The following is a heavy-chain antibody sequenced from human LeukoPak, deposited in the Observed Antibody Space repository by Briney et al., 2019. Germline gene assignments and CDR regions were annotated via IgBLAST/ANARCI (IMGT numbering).Heavy chain of an antibody. CDR1: GGSISSSSYY. D-gene: IGHD4-17*01. J-gene: IGHJ6*03. Sequence: PSETLFLTCTVSGGSISSSSYYWVWFRQPPGKGLEWLESIYYSESTYSNPSLKSRVTISVDTSKNQFSLKLSSVTAADTAVYYCARCYGDYRYYYYYMDVWGKGTTVTISS. V-gene: IGHV4-39*07. CDR3: ARCYGDYRYYYYYMDV. CDR2: IYYSEST.